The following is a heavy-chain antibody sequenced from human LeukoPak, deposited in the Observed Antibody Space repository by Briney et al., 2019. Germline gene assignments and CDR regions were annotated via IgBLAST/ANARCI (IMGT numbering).Heavy chain of an antibody. J-gene: IGHJ3*02. CDR3: ARLIGDPSSFGAFDI. Sequence: SGPALLNPTQTLTLTFTFSGFSLRTSGMCVSWIRQPPGKALEWLALIDWDDDKYYSTSLKTRLTISKDTSKNQVVLTMTNMDPVDTATYYCARLIGDPSSFGAFDIWGQGTMVTVSS. V-gene: IGHV2-70*01. D-gene: IGHD2-21*01. CDR2: IDWDDDK. CDR1: GFSLRTSGMC.